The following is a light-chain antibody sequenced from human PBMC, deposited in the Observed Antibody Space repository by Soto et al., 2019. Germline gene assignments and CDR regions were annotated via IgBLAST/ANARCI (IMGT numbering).Light chain of an antibody. CDR3: QQGASFPRT. CDR2: AAS. CDR1: QAVSTW. Sequence: DIQITQSPSSVSASVGDTVTITFRASQAVSTWLAWYQQKPGGAPKLLIYAASTLQSGVPSRFSGSGSGTDFTLTIRSLQPEDFATYYCQQGASFPRTFGGGTKVDIK. J-gene: IGKJ4*01. V-gene: IGKV1-12*01.